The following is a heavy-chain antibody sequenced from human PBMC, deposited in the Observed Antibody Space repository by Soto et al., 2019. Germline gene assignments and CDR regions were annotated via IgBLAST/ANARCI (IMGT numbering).Heavy chain of an antibody. CDR1: GFTFSSYG. CDR2: IWHDGSNK. V-gene: IGHV3-33*01. D-gene: IGHD4-17*01. CDR3: ARDRGLRCLDY. J-gene: IGHJ4*02. Sequence: QVQLVESGGGVVQPGRSLRLSCAASGFTFSSYGMHWVRQAPGKGLEWVAVIWHDGSNKYYADSVKGRFTISRDNSKNTLYLQMNSLRAEDTAVYYCARDRGLRCLDYWGQGTLVTVSS.